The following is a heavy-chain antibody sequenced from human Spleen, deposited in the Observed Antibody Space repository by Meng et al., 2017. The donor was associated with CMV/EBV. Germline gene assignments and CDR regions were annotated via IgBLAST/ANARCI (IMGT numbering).Heavy chain of an antibody. Sequence: ASVKVSCKASGYTFITYYIHWVRQAPGQGLEWMGRINPDGGTTTYSQKFQGGVTLTSDTSTSTVYMELSSLRSEDTAVFYCARASGFRSYHYGMDVWGHGTTVTVSS. V-gene: IGHV1-46*01. CDR3: ARASGFRSYHYGMDV. D-gene: IGHD3-3*01. CDR2: INPDGGTT. CDR1: GYTFITYY. J-gene: IGHJ6*02.